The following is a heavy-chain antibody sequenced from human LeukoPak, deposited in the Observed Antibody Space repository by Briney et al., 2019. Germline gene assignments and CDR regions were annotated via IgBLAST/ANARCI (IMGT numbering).Heavy chain of an antibody. CDR2: SNPNSGGT. V-gene: IGHV1-2*02. CDR1: GYTFTGYY. D-gene: IGHD3-22*01. J-gene: IGHJ4*02. CDR3: ATSDYYDSSGTPHY. Sequence: ASVKVSCKASGYTFTGYYMHWVGQAPGQGLEWMGWSNPNSGGTNYAQKFQGRVTMTRDTSISTAYMELSRLRAADTAVYYCATSDYYDSSGTPHYWGQGTLVTVSS.